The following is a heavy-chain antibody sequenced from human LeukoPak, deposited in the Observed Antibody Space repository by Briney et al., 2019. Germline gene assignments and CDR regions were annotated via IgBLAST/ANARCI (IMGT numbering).Heavy chain of an antibody. CDR1: GGSISSDY. CDR2: IYYSGST. V-gene: IGHV4-59*08. J-gene: IGHJ5*02. D-gene: IGHD5-12*01. Sequence: SETLSLTCTVSGGSISSDYWSWIRQPPGKGLEWIGYIYYSGSTDYNPPLKSRATISVDTSKNQFSLKLNSVTAADTAVYYCARRKVATKWFDPWGQGTLVTVSS. CDR3: ARRKVATKWFDP.